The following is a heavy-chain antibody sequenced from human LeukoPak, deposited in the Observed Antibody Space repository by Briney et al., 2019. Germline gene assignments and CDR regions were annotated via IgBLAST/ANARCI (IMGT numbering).Heavy chain of an antibody. V-gene: IGHV1-2*02. CDR2: INPNSGAA. J-gene: IGHJ4*02. Sequence: ASVKVSCKASGYTFIGYYMHWVRQAPGQGLDYMGWINPNSGAAKYVQKFQGRVTMTRDMSTSTVYMELSSLRSEDTAVYYCARVGRWLQKLDYWGQGTLVTVSS. CDR1: GYTFIGYY. D-gene: IGHD5-24*01. CDR3: ARVGRWLQKLDY.